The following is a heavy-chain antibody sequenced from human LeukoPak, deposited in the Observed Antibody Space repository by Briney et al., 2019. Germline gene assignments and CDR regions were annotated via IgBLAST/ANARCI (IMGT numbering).Heavy chain of an antibody. J-gene: IGHJ6*02. Sequence: PGGSLRLSCAASGFTFSSYGMHWVRQAPGKGLEWVTFMRYDGSETYSADSVKGRLTVSRENSENTLYLQMTSLRTEDTGVYYCAKDMCVGCYGNFHYYGMDVWGQGTTVTVS. CDR1: GFTFSSYG. CDR3: AKDMCVGCYGNFHYYGMDV. V-gene: IGHV3-30*02. CDR2: MRYDGSET. D-gene: IGHD2-2*01.